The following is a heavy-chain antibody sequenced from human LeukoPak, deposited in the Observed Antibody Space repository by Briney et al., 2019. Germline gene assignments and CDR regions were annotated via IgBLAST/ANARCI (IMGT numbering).Heavy chain of an antibody. J-gene: IGHJ4*02. V-gene: IGHV4-39*07. CDR1: GGSISSSSYY. D-gene: IGHD5-18*01. Sequence: PSETLSLTCTVSGGSISSSSYYWGWIRQPPGKGLEWIGSIYYSGSTYYNPSLKSRVTISVDTSKNQFSLKLSSVTAADTAVYYCARRRLRGYSYGLDYWGQGTLVTVSS. CDR2: IYYSGST. CDR3: ARRRLRGYSYGLDY.